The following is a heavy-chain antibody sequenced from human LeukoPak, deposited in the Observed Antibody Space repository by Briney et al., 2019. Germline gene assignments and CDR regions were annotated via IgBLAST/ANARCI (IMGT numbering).Heavy chain of an antibody. CDR2: ISSSSSYI. Sequence: PGGSLRLSCAASGFTFSSYSMNWVRQAPGKGLEWVSSISSSSSYIYYAGSVKGRFTISRDNAKNSLYLQMNSLRAEDTAVYYCAISEHPDFDYWGQGTLVTVSS. V-gene: IGHV3-21*01. CDR1: GFTFSSYS. J-gene: IGHJ4*02. CDR3: AISEHPDFDY.